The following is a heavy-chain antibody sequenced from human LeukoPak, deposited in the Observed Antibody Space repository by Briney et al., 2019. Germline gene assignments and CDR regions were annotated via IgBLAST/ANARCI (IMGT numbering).Heavy chain of an antibody. CDR1: GFTFSSFA. Sequence: GGSLRLSCAASGFTFSSFAMSWVRQAPGKGLEWVARIKSKSDGGATDYAAPVKGRFTMSRGDSKNTLYLQMNSLKTEDTGVYYCSTRINRDGYNWAYDSWGQGTLVTVSS. D-gene: IGHD5-24*01. J-gene: IGHJ5*01. V-gene: IGHV3-15*01. CDR3: STRINRDGYNWAYDS. CDR2: IKSKSDGGAT.